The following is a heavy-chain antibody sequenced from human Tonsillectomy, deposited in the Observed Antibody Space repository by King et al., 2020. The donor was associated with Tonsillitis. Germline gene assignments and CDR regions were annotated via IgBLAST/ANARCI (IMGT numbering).Heavy chain of an antibody. V-gene: IGHV3-23*04. Sequence: VQLVESGGGLVLPGGSLRLSCAASGFTFNNYAMSWVRQAPGKGLEWVSTISVSGGSTYFADSVKGRFTISRDNSKNTLYLQRISLRAEDTAVYYCAKAAVAVAVTPFDYWGQGTLVTVSS. CDR1: GFTFNNYA. D-gene: IGHD6-19*01. CDR2: ISVSGGST. CDR3: AKAAVAVAVTPFDY. J-gene: IGHJ4*02.